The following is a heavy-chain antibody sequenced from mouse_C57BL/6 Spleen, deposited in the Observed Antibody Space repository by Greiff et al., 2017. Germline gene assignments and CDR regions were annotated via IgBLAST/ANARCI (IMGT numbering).Heavy chain of an antibody. CDR1: GYTFTSYW. Sequence: VQLQQSGTVLARPGASVQLSCKTSGYTFTSYWMHWVKQRPGQGLEWIGAIYPGNSDTSYNQKFKGQVKLTAVPSASTAYMELSSLTNEDSAVYYCTRADYGNAFAYWGQGTLVTVSA. V-gene: IGHV1-5*01. J-gene: IGHJ3*01. CDR2: IYPGNSDT. CDR3: TRADYGNAFAY. D-gene: IGHD2-1*01.